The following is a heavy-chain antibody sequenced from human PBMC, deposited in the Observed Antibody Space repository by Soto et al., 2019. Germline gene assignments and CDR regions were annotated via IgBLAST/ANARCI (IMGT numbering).Heavy chain of an antibody. CDR1: GVTFSSYA. Sequence: GSLRLSCAASGVTFSSYAMSWVRQDPGKGLEWVSAISGSGGSTYYADSVKGRFTISRDNSKNTLYLQMNSLRAEDTAVYYCAKRGALERLGGYYYYGKDVWGQGTTVTVSS. D-gene: IGHD1-1*01. CDR3: AKRGALERLGGYYYYGKDV. V-gene: IGHV3-23*01. J-gene: IGHJ6*02. CDR2: ISGSGGST.